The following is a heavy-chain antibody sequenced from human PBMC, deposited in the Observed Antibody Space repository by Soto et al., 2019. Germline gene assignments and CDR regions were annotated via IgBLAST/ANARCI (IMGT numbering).Heavy chain of an antibody. CDR3: RGYFHLDY. Sequence: PGGSLRLSCAATGFTVSSYYMTWVRQAPGKGLEWVSVIYADGRTYHADSVKGRFTISRDNSKNTAYLQMNTLRGLSPGYNDNRGYFHLDYWGQGTLVTVSS. CDR1: GFTVSSYY. J-gene: IGHJ4*02. CDR2: IYADGRT. D-gene: IGHD3-22*01. V-gene: IGHV3-53*01.